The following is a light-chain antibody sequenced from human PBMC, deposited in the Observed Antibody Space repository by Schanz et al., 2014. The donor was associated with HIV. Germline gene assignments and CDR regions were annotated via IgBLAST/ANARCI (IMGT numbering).Light chain of an antibody. CDR3: QQYGTSVVT. V-gene: IGKV3-20*01. CDR2: GAS. Sequence: EIVLTQSPGSLSLSPGERATLSCRASQSLGGSQLAWYQHKPGQAPRLLIYGASNRATGIPDRFSGGGSGTDFTLTISRLEPEDFAVYYCQQYGTSVVTFGQGTQL. CDR1: QSLGGSQ. J-gene: IGKJ5*01.